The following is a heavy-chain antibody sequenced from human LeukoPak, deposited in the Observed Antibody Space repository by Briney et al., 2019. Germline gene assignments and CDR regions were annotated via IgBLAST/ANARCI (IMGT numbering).Heavy chain of an antibody. Sequence: GGSLRLSCAASRFTVSSNYMSWVRQAPGKGLEWVSVIYSGGSTYYADSVKGRFTISRDNSKNTLYLQMNSLRAEDTAVYYCAREGRNGPGTFAYWGQETLVTVSS. CDR1: RFTVSSNY. CDR2: IYSGGST. D-gene: IGHD1-7*01. V-gene: IGHV3-53*01. J-gene: IGHJ4*02. CDR3: AREGRNGPGTFAY.